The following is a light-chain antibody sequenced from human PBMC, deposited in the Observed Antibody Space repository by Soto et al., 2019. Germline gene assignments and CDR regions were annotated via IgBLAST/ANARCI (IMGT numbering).Light chain of an antibody. Sequence: TMSPERRAGKECRSRRRLVSSYLAWYQQKPGQAPRLLIYAASSRATGTPERFSGSGTGTCCILTLTELQPQDFVWSSCHQSTSYSGTFGRGTKVDI. CDR1: RRLVSSY. J-gene: IGKJ4*01. CDR3: HQSTSYSGT. V-gene: IGKV3-20*01. CDR2: AAS.